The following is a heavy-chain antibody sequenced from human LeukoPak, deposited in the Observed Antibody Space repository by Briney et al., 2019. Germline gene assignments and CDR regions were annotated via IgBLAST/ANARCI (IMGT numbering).Heavy chain of an antibody. CDR1: GGSISSGDYS. D-gene: IGHD6-19*01. V-gene: IGHV4-30-4*01. CDR2: IYYSGST. CDR3: ARAVDSSGWPYPDY. Sequence: PSETLSLTCTVSGGSISSGDYSWSWIRQPPGTGLEWIGYIYYSGSTYYNPPLKSRVTISVDTSKNQFSLKLSSVTAADTAVYYCARAVDSSGWPYPDYWGQGTLVTVSS. J-gene: IGHJ4*02.